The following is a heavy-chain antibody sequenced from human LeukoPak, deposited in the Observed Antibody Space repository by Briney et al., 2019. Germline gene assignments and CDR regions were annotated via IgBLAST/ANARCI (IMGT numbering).Heavy chain of an antibody. J-gene: IGHJ3*02. CDR3: TRDRLLWFGPPKADAFDI. D-gene: IGHD3-10*01. V-gene: IGHV3-7*03. CDR2: IKQDGSEK. Sequence: AGGSLRLSCVASGFTFNTYWMSWVRQAPGKGLEWVANIKQDGSEKYYVDSVKGRFTISRDNAKNTLYLQMNSLKTEDTAVYYCTRDRLLWFGPPKADAFDIWGQGTMVTVSS. CDR1: GFTFNTYW.